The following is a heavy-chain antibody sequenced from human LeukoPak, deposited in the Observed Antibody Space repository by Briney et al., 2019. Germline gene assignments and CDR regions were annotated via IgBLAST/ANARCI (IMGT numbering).Heavy chain of an antibody. V-gene: IGHV3-7*01. CDR2: IKQDGSEK. CDR3: AREGPSVTPYY. J-gene: IGHJ4*02. Sequence: GGSLRLSCAASGFNFGSNWMSWVRQAPGKGLEWVANIKQDGSEKYYVDSVKGRFTISRDNAKNSLYPQMNSLRAEDTAVYYCAREGPSVTPYYWGQGTLVTVSS. CDR1: GFNFGSNW. D-gene: IGHD4-17*01.